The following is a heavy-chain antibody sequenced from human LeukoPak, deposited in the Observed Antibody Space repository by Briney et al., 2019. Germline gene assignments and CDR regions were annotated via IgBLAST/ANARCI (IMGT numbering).Heavy chain of an antibody. V-gene: IGHV3-21*06. J-gene: IGHJ3*02. CDR2: ISSSNYI. CDR1: GFTFSGYS. D-gene: IGHD2-8*01. CDR3: ALGGNGAFDI. Sequence: PGGSLRLSCAASGFTFSGYSMNWVRQAPGKGLEWVSSISSSNYIYYADSVKGRFTISRDNAKNSLYLQLSNLRADDTAVYYCALGGNGAFDIWGQGTKVTVSP.